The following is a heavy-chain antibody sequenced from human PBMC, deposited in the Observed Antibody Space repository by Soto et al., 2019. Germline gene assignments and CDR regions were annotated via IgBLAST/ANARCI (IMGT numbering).Heavy chain of an antibody. CDR3: AKDSSSSGSYYYYYMDV. CDR1: GFTFDDYA. CDR2: ISWNSGSI. V-gene: IGHV3-9*01. D-gene: IGHD6-6*01. Sequence: DVQLVESGGGLVQPGRSLRLSCAASGFTFDDYAMHWVRQAPGKGLEWVSGISWNSGSIGYADSVKGRFTISRDNAKNSLYLQMNSLRAEDTALYYCAKDSSSSGSYYYYYMDVWGKGTTVTVSS. J-gene: IGHJ6*03.